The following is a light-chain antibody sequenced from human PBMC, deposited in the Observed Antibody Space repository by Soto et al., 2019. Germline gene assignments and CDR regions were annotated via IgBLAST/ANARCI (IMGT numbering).Light chain of an antibody. V-gene: IGKV3-20*01. J-gene: IGKJ2*01. Sequence: VLTQSPGTLSLSPGERATLSCRASQSVTSSYLAWHQQKPGQAIRLLIFSASKRVTAIPDRFSGSGSGTDFTLTISGLEPEDSAVYYWQLYGTSNPVAFCQGTKLEIK. CDR1: QSVTSSY. CDR3: QLYGTSNPVA. CDR2: SAS.